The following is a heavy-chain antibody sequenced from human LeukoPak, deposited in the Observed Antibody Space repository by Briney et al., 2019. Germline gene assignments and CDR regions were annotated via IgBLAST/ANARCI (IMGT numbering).Heavy chain of an antibody. V-gene: IGHV3-21*01. CDR1: GFTFSSYS. Sequence: GGSLRLSCAASGFTFSSYSMNWVRQAPGKGLEWVSSTSSSSSYIYYADSVKGRFTISRDNAKNSLYLQMNSLRAEDTAVYYCARDRVLAYYDFWSGYYLNEYFQHWGQGTLVTVSS. CDR2: TSSSSSYI. J-gene: IGHJ1*01. CDR3: ARDRVLAYYDFWSGYYLNEYFQH. D-gene: IGHD3-3*01.